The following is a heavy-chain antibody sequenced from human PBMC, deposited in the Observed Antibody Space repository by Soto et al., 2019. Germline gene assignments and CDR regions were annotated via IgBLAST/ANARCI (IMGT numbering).Heavy chain of an antibody. CDR2: INHSGST. Sequence: SETLSLTCAVYGGYFSGYYWSWIRQSPGKGLEWIGEINHSGSTNYNPSLKSRVTISVDTSKNQFSLKLSSVTAADTAVYYCARGFGGYSYGPRAYYMDVWGKGTTVTVSS. CDR1: GGYFSGYY. V-gene: IGHV4-34*01. J-gene: IGHJ6*03. D-gene: IGHD5-18*01. CDR3: ARGFGGYSYGPRAYYMDV.